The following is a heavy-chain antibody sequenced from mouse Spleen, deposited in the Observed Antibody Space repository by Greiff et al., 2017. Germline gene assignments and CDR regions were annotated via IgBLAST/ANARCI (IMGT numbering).Heavy chain of an antibody. V-gene: IGHV1-4*01. CDR3: ARGFYDSLPLAY. J-gene: IGHJ3*01. Sequence: QVHVKQSGAELARPGASVKMSCKASGYTFTSYTMHWVKQRPGQGLEWIGYINPSSGYTKYNQKFKDKATLTADKSSSTAYMQLSSLTSEDSAVYYCARGFYDSLPLAYWGQGTLVTVSA. CDR1: GYTFTSYT. CDR2: INPSSGYT. D-gene: IGHD2-3*01.